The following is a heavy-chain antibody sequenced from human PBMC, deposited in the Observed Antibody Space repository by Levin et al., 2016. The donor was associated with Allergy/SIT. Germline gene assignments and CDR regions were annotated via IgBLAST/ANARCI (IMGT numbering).Heavy chain of an antibody. CDR3: ASKRPSDLVLNLYYGVDV. CDR2: IIPIFDTP. CDR1: GGTFKTYA. D-gene: IGHD3-10*02. V-gene: IGHV1-69*13. Sequence: SVKVSCKASGGTFKTYAISWVRQAPGQGLEWMGGIIPIFDTPHYAQKFQGRVTITADESTSTAYMELSSLRSEDTAVYYCASKRPSDLVLNLYYGVDVWGPGTTVTVSS. J-gene: IGHJ6*02.